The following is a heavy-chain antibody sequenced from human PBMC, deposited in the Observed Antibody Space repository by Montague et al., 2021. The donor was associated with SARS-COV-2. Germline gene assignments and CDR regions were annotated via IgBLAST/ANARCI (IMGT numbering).Heavy chain of an antibody. D-gene: IGHD2-15*01. CDR3: ARAPPGYWGFVVVVAAHFDY. CDR1: GGSISSSSYY. CDR2: IYYSGST. Sequence: SETLSLTCTVSGGSISSSSYYWGWIRQPPGKGLEWIGSIYYSGSTYYNPSLKSRVTISVDTSKNQFSLKLRSVTAADTAVYYCARAPPGYWGFVVVVAAHFDYWDQGTLVTVSS. J-gene: IGHJ4*02. V-gene: IGHV4-39*07.